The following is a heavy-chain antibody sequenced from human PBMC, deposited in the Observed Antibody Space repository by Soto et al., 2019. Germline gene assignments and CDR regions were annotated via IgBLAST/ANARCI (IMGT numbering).Heavy chain of an antibody. J-gene: IGHJ6*02. CDR3: ASHNMAAAGFYYYVRDV. CDR1: GGSISSSSYY. Sequence: PSETLSLTCTVSGGSISSSSYYWGWIRQPPGKGLEWIGSIYYSGSTNYNPSLKSRVTISVDTSKNQFSLKLSSVTAADTAVYYWASHNMAAAGFYYYVRDVWGRGTTVTVS. CDR2: IYYSGST. D-gene: IGHD6-13*01. V-gene: IGHV4-39*07.